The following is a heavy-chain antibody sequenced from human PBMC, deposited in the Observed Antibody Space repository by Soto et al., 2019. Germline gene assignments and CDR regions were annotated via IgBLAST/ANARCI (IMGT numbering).Heavy chain of an antibody. J-gene: IGHJ4*02. CDR3: ASEGYYGSGSPPNY. D-gene: IGHD3-10*01. CDR2: ISYDGSNK. CDR1: GFTFSSYG. V-gene: IGHV3-30*03. Sequence: GGSLRLSCAASGFTFSSYGMHWVRQAPGKGLEWVAVISYDGSNKYYADSAKGRFTISRDNSKNTLYLQMNSLRAEDTAVYYCASEGYYGSGSPPNYWGQGTLVTVSS.